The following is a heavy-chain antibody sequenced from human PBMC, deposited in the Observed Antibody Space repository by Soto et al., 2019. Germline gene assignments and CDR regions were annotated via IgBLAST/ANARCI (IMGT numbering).Heavy chain of an antibody. J-gene: IGHJ6*02. CDR3: TTVGWNDAEGDDYSYYGMDV. D-gene: IGHD1-1*01. V-gene: IGHV3-15*01. CDR2: IKSKTDGGTT. Sequence: EVQLVESGGGLVKPGGSLRLSCAASGFTFSNAWMSWVRQAPGKGLEWVGRIKSKTDGGTTDYAAPVKGRFTISRDDSKNTLYLQMNSLKTEDTAVYYCTTVGWNDAEGDDYSYYGMDVWGQGTTVTVSS. CDR1: GFTFSNAW.